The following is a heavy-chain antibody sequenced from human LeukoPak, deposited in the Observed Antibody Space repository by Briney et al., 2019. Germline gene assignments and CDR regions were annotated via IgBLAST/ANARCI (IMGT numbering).Heavy chain of an antibody. V-gene: IGHV1-2*06. Sequence: ASVKVSCKASGYTFSDYYIHWVRQAPGQGLEWMGRINPNSGGTNYAQKFQGRVTMTRDTSISTAYMELSRLRSDDTAVYYCARGLATYDSSGYTAFDIWGQGTMVTVSS. D-gene: IGHD3-22*01. J-gene: IGHJ3*02. CDR3: ARGLATYDSSGYTAFDI. CDR1: GYTFSDYY. CDR2: INPNSGGT.